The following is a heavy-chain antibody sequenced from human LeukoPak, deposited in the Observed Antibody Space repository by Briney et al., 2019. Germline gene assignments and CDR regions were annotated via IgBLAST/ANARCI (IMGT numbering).Heavy chain of an antibody. J-gene: IGHJ4*02. Sequence: GTLSLTCGVSGGSISGTNWWSWVRQPPGQGLEWIGEISLAGQTHYNPSLDGRVTMSLDKSSSQLSLHLTSVTAADTATYYCSRESGPFCPFGYWGQGTLVIVSS. CDR2: ISLAGQT. V-gene: IGHV4-4*02. CDR3: SRESGPFCPFGY. D-gene: IGHD1-26*01. CDR1: GGSISGTNW.